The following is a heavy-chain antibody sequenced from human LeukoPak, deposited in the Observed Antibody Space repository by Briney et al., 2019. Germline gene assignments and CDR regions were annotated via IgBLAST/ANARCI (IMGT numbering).Heavy chain of an antibody. D-gene: IGHD6-6*01. CDR1: GFTFSSYT. J-gene: IGHJ6*03. CDR2: ISSSSATI. CDR3: ARDRHVPGLYYYYMDV. V-gene: IGHV3-48*01. Sequence: PGGSLRLSCAASGFTFSSYTFDWVRQAPGKGLESVSYISSSSATIFYADSVKGRFTISRDNAKNSLYLQMNSLRPEDTAVYFCARDRHVPGLYYYYMDVWGKGTTVTVSS.